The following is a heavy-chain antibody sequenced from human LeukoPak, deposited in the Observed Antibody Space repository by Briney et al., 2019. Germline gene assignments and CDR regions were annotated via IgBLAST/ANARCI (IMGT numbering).Heavy chain of an antibody. V-gene: IGHV4-59*01. CDR2: IYYSGST. D-gene: IGHD4-17*01. Sequence: PSETLSLTCAVYGGSFSGYYWTWIRQPPGKGLEWIGYIYYSGSTNYNPSLKSRVIISIDTSKNQFSLKLSSVTAADTAVYYCARYHWADGGTPYNWFDPWGQGTLVTVSS. CDR3: ARYHWADGGTPYNWFDP. J-gene: IGHJ5*02. CDR1: GGSFSGYY.